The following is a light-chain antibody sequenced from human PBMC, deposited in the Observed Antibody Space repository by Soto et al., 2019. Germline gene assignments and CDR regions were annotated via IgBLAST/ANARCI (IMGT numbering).Light chain of an antibody. V-gene: IGKV3-11*01. CDR1: QSLSGT. CDR2: GAS. J-gene: IGKJ1*01. CDR3: QQRTVWPRT. Sequence: EIVLTQSPATLSLSPGERATLSCRASQSLSGTLAWFQHNPGQPPRLLIYGASNRATGIPARFSASGSGTYFTLTLSSLAPEDFAVYYCQQRTVWPRTFGQGTKVEIK.